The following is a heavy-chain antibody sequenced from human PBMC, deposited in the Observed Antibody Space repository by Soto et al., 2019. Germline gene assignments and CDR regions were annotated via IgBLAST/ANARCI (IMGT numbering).Heavy chain of an antibody. Sequence: QVQLVESGGGVVQPGGSLRLSCVASGFTLSNFGMHWVRQAPGKGLEWVAVISNDEKIKQYADSVRGRFAISRDTSKKTLYLQMTSLRAEDTAIYYCARGLRSVLDNWGQGTLVTVSS. V-gene: IGHV3-33*01. J-gene: IGHJ4*02. CDR1: GFTLSNFG. CDR3: ARGLRSVLDN. D-gene: IGHD2-15*01. CDR2: ISNDEKIK.